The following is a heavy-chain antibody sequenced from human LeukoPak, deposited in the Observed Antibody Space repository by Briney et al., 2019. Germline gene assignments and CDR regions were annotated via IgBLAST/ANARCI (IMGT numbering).Heavy chain of an antibody. CDR1: GYSISSDYY. CDR3: SILRDYVGVTDRPTFET. V-gene: IGHV4-38-2*01. D-gene: IGHD2-21*02. CDR2: IFHTGDT. J-gene: IGHJ5*02. Sequence: SETLSLTCGVSGYSISSDYYWGWSRQPPGKGLEWIRHIFHTGDTHYNPSLMSRVTISVDTSKNPFSLQLGSLTAPAPPVSSCSILRDYVGVTDRPTFETWGEGSLVTVSS.